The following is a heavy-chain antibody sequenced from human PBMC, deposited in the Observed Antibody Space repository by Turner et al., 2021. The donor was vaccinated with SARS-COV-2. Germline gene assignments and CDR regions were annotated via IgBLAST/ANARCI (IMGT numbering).Heavy chain of an antibody. D-gene: IGHD3-10*01. CDR1: GGSTSSGCYY. J-gene: IGHJ4*02. V-gene: IGHV4-31*03. CDR2: IYYSGST. CDR3: AIQRPYGSGSYAPFYFDY. Sequence: QVQLQESGPGLVKPSQTLSLTCTVSGGSTSSGCYYWSWIRQHPGKGLEWIAYIYYSGSTYYNPSLKSRVTISVDTSKNQFSLRLSSVTAADTAVYYCAIQRPYGSGSYAPFYFDYWGRGTLVTVSS.